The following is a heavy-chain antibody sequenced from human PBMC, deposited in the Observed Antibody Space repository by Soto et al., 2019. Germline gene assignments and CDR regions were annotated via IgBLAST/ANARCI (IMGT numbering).Heavy chain of an antibody. J-gene: IGHJ5*02. CDR2: IYYSGST. CDR3: ARDPGSGSYYGWFDP. D-gene: IGHD3-10*01. CDR1: GGSISSYY. Sequence: PSETLSLTCTVSGGSISSYYWSWIRQPPGKGLEWIGYIYYSGSTNYNPSLKSRVTISVDTSKNQFSLKLSSVTAADTAVYSCARDPGSGSYYGWFDPWGNGTLVTVSS. V-gene: IGHV4-59*01.